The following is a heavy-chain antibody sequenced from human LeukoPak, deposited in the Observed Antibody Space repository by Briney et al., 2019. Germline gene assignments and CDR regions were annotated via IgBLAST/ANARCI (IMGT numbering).Heavy chain of an antibody. CDR3: ARTSVFWSDYYFDY. CDR2: IYTSGST. CDR1: GGSISSYY. Sequence: PSETLSLTCTVSGGSISSYYWSWIRQPAGKGLEWIGRIYTSGSTNYNPSLKSRVAMSVDTSKNQFSLKLSSVTAADTAVYYCARTSVFWSDYYFDYWGQGTLVTVSS. J-gene: IGHJ4*02. D-gene: IGHD3-3*01. V-gene: IGHV4-4*07.